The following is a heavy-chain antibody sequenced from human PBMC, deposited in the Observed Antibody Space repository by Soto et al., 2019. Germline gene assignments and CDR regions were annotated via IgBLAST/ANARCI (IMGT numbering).Heavy chain of an antibody. Sequence: SETLSLTCTVSGGSISSYYWSWIRQPPGKGLERIGYIYYSGSTNYNPSLKSRVTISVDTSKNQFSLKLSSVTAADTAVYYCARFRRGLYYFDYWGQGTLVTVS. CDR1: GGSISSYY. V-gene: IGHV4-59*01. CDR2: IYYSGST. CDR3: ARFRRGLYYFDY. D-gene: IGHD3-22*01. J-gene: IGHJ4*02.